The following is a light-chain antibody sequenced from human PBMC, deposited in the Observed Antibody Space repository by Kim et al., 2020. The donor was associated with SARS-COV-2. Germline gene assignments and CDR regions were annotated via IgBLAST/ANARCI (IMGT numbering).Light chain of an antibody. V-gene: IGLV3-9*01. J-gene: IGLJ2*01. CDR3: QVWDSHTVI. CDR1: NIGSKN. CDR2: RDN. Sequence: SYELTQPLSVSVALGQTARITCEGNNIGSKNVYWYQQKPGQAPVLVIYRDNIRPSGIPERFSGSNSGSTATLTFSRAQAGDEADYYCQVWDSHTVIFGGG.